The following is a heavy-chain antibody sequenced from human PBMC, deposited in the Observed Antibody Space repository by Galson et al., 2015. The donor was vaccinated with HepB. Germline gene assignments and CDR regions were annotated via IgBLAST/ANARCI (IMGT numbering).Heavy chain of an antibody. V-gene: IGHV3-21*01. D-gene: IGHD2-15*01. CDR2: ISTSVSFI. Sequence: SLRLSCAGSGFTFSSYRMHWVRQAPEKGLEWISSISTSVSFIYYADSVKGRFTISRDNAKNSLFLQLNSLRAEDRAVYYCARGVYLVAVVRAGNSGMDVWGQGTTVTVSS. CDR1: GFTFSSYR. J-gene: IGHJ6*02. CDR3: ARGVYLVAVVRAGNSGMDV.